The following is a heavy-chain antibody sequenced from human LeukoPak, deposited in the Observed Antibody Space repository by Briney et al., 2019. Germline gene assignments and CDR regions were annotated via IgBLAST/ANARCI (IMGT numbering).Heavy chain of an antibody. CDR3: ARVGIVVPAAMSPLYYGMDV. V-gene: IGHV4-31*03. D-gene: IGHD2-2*01. CDR2: IYYSGST. CDR1: GGSISSGGYY. Sequence: PSQTLSPTCTVSGGSISSGGYYWSWIRQHPGKGLEWIGYIYYSGSTYYNPSLKSRVTISVDTSKNQFSLKLSSVTAADTAVYSCARVGIVVPAAMSPLYYGMDVWGQGTTVTVSS. J-gene: IGHJ6*02.